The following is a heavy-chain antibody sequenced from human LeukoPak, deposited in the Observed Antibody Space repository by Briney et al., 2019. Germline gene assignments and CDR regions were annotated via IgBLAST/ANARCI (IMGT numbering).Heavy chain of an antibody. CDR3: ARLKARDAFDI. Sequence: PSETLSLTCTVSGGSIGSYSWNWIRQSPGTGLEWIGYVYYSGGTMYNPSLRSRVTISVDTSKNQFSLKLSSVTAADTAVYYCARLKARDAFDIWGQGTMVTVSS. J-gene: IGHJ3*02. V-gene: IGHV4-59*08. CDR1: GGSIGSYS. CDR2: VYYSGGT.